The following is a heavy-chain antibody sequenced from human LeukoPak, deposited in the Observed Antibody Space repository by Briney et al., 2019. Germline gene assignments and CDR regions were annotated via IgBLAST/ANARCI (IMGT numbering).Heavy chain of an antibody. V-gene: IGHV4-39*01. J-gene: IGHJ4*02. D-gene: IGHD3-10*01. Sequence: PSETLSLTCTVSGGSISSSNYFWSWIRQPPGQELEWIACINYGGTTYYNPSLKSRVTISVDTSKNQFSLRLTSVTAADTAVYLCARYVVYGSGKYYFDYWGQGSLVSVSS. CDR2: INYGGTT. CDR1: GGSISSSNYF. CDR3: ARYVVYGSGKYYFDY.